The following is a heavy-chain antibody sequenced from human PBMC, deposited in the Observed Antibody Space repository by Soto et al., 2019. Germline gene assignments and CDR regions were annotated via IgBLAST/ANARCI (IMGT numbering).Heavy chain of an antibody. J-gene: IGHJ4*02. Sequence: QITLKESGPPLVKPTQTLTLTCTFSGFSLSSTRMVVGWIRQPPGKALEWLALIYWDDDKRYSPFLKSRLTITKDTSKNQVVLTMSNMDPVDTARYYCAHIVVAGLGYYFDYWGQGTLVTVSS. CDR1: GFSLSSTRMV. V-gene: IGHV2-5*02. CDR2: IYWDDDK. D-gene: IGHD6-19*01. CDR3: AHIVVAGLGYYFDY.